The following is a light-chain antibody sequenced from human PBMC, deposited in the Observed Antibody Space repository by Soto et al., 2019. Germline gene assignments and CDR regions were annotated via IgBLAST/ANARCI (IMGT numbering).Light chain of an antibody. Sequence: DIRMTQSPSSLSASVGDRVTITCRASQSISSYLNWYQQKPGQAPKLLIYAASSLQSGVPSRFSGSGSGTDFTLTISSLQPEDFATYYCQQSYSTSITFGQGTRLEIK. CDR3: QQSYSTSIT. J-gene: IGKJ5*01. CDR1: QSISSY. CDR2: AAS. V-gene: IGKV1-39*01.